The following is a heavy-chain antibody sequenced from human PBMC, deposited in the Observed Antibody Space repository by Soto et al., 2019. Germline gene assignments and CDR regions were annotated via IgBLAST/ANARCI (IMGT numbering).Heavy chain of an antibody. Sequence: QVLQQESGPGLVKPSQTLSLTCTVSGDSFSSGGYYWSWIRQHPGKGLEWIGYVFYSGTTYYSPSLKSRVSMSVDTSKNQFSLSLSSVTAADTAVYYCARTTTYYDYIWGSYRPKDFDFWGQGTLVTVSS. D-gene: IGHD3-16*02. CDR3: ARTTTYYDYIWGSYRPKDFDF. V-gene: IGHV4-31*03. CDR1: GDSFSSGGYY. J-gene: IGHJ4*02. CDR2: VFYSGTT.